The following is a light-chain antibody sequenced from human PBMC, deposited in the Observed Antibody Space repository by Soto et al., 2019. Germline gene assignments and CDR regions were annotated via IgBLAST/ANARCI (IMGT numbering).Light chain of an antibody. J-gene: IGKJ1*01. Sequence: DIQMTQSPSSPSAFVGDRVTITCRASQSISCYLNWYQQKPGKAPKLLIYAASSLQSGVPSTFSGSGSGTDFTLTINTLHPEDFATYYCLQVYSFPRTFGQGTKVDIK. V-gene: IGKV1-39*01. CDR3: LQVYSFPRT. CDR2: AAS. CDR1: QSISCY.